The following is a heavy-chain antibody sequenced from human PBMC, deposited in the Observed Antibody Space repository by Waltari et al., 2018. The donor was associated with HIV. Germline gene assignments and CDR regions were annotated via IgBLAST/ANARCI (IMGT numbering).Heavy chain of an antibody. D-gene: IGHD6-19*01. Sequence: QVHLVASGGGGVQPGRSLRLSCAASRFTLMSYAMHWVRQAPGKGLEWVAVISYYGDNKYYADSVKGRFTISRDNSKNTLYLQMNSLRAEDTAVYYCAKGASGWSPGYWGQGTLVTVSS. J-gene: IGHJ4*02. CDR3: AKGASGWSPGY. CDR2: ISYYGDNK. CDR1: RFTLMSYA. V-gene: IGHV3-30*18.